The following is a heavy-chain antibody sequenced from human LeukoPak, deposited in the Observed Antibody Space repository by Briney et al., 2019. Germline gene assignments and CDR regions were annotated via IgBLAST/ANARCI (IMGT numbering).Heavy chain of an antibody. D-gene: IGHD3-10*01. V-gene: IGHV3-21*01. CDR3: ARTSDYYYASGETLFGYGMDV. Sequence: GGSLRLSCAASGFTFSSYSMNWVRQAPGKGLEWVSSISSSSSYIYYADSVKGRFTISRHKPKNSLYLQMNSLRAEDTAVSYCARTSDYYYASGETLFGYGMDVWGQGTTVTVSS. CDR1: GFTFSSYS. CDR2: ISSSSSYI. J-gene: IGHJ6*02.